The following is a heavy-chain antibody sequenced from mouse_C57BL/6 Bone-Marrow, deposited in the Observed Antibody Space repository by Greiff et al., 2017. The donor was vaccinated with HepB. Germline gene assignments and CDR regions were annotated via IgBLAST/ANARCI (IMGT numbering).Heavy chain of an antibody. D-gene: IGHD2-1*01. V-gene: IGHV1-63*01. CDR1: GYTFTNYW. Sequence: VQLVESGAELVRPGTSVKMSCKASGYTFTNYWIGWAKQRPGHGLEWIGDIYPGGGYTNYNEKFKGKATLTADKSSSTAYMQFSSLTSEDSAIYYCARRLRNYYFDYWGQGTTLTVSS. CDR3: ARRLRNYYFDY. J-gene: IGHJ2*01. CDR2: IYPGGGYT.